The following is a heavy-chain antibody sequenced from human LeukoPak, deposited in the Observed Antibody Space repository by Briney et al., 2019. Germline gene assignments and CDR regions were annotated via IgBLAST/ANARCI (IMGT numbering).Heavy chain of an antibody. CDR3: ATNGGGDSGYGNFDY. CDR1: GFTFSTYA. V-gene: IGHV3-48*04. D-gene: IGHD5-12*01. CDR2: LSSSSSVI. J-gene: IGHJ4*02. Sequence: GGSLRLSCAASGFTFSTYAMDWVRQAPGKGLEWVSYLSSSSSVIYHADSVKGRFTISRDNAKNSLYLQMNSLRPEDTALYYCATNGGGDSGYGNFDYWGQGTLVTVSS.